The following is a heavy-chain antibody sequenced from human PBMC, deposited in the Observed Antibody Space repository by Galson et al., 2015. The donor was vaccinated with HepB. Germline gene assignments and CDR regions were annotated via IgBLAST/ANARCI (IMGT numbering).Heavy chain of an antibody. J-gene: IGHJ4*02. CDR3: VRDDALWSWYFDS. CDR1: GFAFGAYE. D-gene: IGHD3-10*01. Sequence: SLGLYCADSGFAFGAYEMNWVRQAPGEGLECISCISSNGYMIYYAESVKGRLTVSRDNASDSLYLQMNSLRVEDTAVYYCVRDDALWSWYFDSWGQGILVTVSS. CDR2: ISSNGYMI. V-gene: IGHV3-48*03.